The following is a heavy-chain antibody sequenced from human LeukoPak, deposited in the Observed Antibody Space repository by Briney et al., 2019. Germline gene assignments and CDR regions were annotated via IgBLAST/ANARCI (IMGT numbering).Heavy chain of an antibody. D-gene: IGHD2/OR15-2a*01. CDR3: ARDYVYAFDY. CDR2: ISGSGNAK. V-gene: IGHV3-48*01. Sequence: GGSLRLSCAASGFSFSSYSMNWVRQAAGKGLEWVSYISGSGNAKHYTDSVKGRFTISRDNAKNALYLQMNSLRVEDTAVYFCARDYVYAFDYWGQGTLVTVSS. CDR1: GFSFSSYS. J-gene: IGHJ4*02.